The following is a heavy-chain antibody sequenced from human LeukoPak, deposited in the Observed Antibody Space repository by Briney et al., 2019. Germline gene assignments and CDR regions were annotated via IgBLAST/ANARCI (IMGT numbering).Heavy chain of an antibody. CDR2: INPNSGGT. D-gene: IGHD2-15*01. CDR3: ARDSLASLPVVVVAAPS. J-gene: IGHJ5*02. V-gene: IGHV1-2*02. CDR1: GWDGSAPS. Sequence: ASVKVSCKGLSGWDGSAPSMVTQGVRQAPGQGLEWMGWINPNSGGTNYAQKFQGRVTMTRDTSISTAYMELSRLRSDDTAVYYCARDSLASLPVVVVAAPSWGQGTLVTVSS.